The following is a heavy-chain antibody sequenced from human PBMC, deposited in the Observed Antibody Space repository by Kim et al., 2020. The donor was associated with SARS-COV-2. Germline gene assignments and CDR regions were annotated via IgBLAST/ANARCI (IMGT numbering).Heavy chain of an antibody. D-gene: IGHD3-10*01. CDR2: INSDGSTS. V-gene: IGHV3-74*01. CDR1: GFTFSSFW. J-gene: IGHJ4*02. Sequence: GWSLRLSCAASGFTFSSFWMHWVRQAPGKGLVWVSRINSDGSTSSYADSVKGRFTISRDNAKNTLHLQMNSLRAEDTAVYYCARRNISGGYYYFDSWGQG. CDR3: ARRNISGGYYYFDS.